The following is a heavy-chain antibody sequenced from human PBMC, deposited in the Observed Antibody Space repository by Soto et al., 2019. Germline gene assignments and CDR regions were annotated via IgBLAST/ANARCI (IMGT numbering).Heavy chain of an antibody. CDR3: ARIRSVATVTTSWFDS. J-gene: IGHJ5*01. CDR1: GYTFTSYG. CDR2: ISAYNGNT. D-gene: IGHD4-4*01. Sequence: GASVKVSCKASGYTFTSYGISWVRQAPGQGLEWMGWISAYNGNTNYAQKLQGRVTMTTDTSTSTAYMELRSLRSDDTAVYYCARIRSVATVTTSWFDSWGQGTLVTVSS. V-gene: IGHV1-18*01.